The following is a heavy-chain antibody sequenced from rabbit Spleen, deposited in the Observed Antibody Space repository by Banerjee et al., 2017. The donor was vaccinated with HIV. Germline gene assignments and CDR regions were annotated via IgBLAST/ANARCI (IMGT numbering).Heavy chain of an antibody. Sequence: KESGGGLVQPGASLTLTCTVSGFSFSSSYDMCWVRQAPGKGLEWITCIYTGNDKSYYASWAKGRFTISKTSSTTVTLQMTSLTAADTATYFCARDLVAVIGWNFDLWGPGTLVTVS. CDR2: IYTGNDKS. J-gene: IGHJ6*01. D-gene: IGHD1-1*01. V-gene: IGHV1S40*01. CDR3: ARDLVAVIGWNFDL. CDR1: GFSFSSSYD.